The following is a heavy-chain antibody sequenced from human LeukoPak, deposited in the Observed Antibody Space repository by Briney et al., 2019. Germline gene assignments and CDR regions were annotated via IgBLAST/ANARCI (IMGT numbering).Heavy chain of an antibody. CDR3: ARVFEAGNWGSAFDI. CDR2: INPSGGST. V-gene: IGHV1-46*01. J-gene: IGHJ3*02. CDR1: GYTFTNYY. Sequence: GASVKVSCKASGYTFTNYYMHWVRQAPGQGLEWMGLINPSGGSTDYAQKFQGRVTLTRDTSTSTVYMELSSLKSEDTAVYYCARVFEAGNWGSAFDIWGRGTMVTVSS. D-gene: IGHD7-27*01.